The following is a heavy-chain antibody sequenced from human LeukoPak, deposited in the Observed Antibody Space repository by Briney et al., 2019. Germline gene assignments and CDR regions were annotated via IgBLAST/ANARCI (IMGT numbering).Heavy chain of an antibody. CDR1: GYSFTNFW. V-gene: IGHV5-51*01. CDR2: ISPGASGI. J-gene: IGHJ5*02. CDR3: AAGGASAP. Sequence: GGSLKISGKGAGYSFTNFWIGWVRQMPGKGLEWMGGISPGASGIRYTPSFQGQVTISVDKSISTAYLQWSSLKASDSAMYYCAAGGASAPWGQGTLVTVSS. D-gene: IGHD3-16*01.